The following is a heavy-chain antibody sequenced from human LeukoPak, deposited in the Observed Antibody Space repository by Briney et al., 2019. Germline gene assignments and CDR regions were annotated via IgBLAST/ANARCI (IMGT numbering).Heavy chain of an antibody. CDR1: GGSISSSSYY. J-gene: IGHJ4*02. CDR2: IYYSGST. V-gene: IGHV4-39*07. CDR3: ARVSSSWYGGGYFDY. Sequence: SETLSHTCTVSGGSISSSSYYWGWIRQPPGKGLEWIGSIYYSGSTYYNPSLKSRVTISVDTSKNQFSLKLSSVTAADTAVYYCARVSSSWYGGGYFDYWGQGTLVTVSS. D-gene: IGHD6-13*01.